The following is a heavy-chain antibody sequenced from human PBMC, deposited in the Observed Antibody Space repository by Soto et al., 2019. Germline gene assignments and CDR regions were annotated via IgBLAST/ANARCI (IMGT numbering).Heavy chain of an antibody. CDR2: IYYSGST. D-gene: IGHD1-26*01. CDR1: GGSITSSSYY. J-gene: IGHJ4*02. CDR3: ARSLYSGSYLHFDY. V-gene: IGHV4-39*01. Sequence: SETLSLTCTVSGGSITSSSYYWGWIRQPPGKGLEWIGTIYYSGSTYYNPSLKSRVTISVDTSKNQFSLNLSSVTAADTAVYYCARSLYSGSYLHFDYWGQGTLVTVSS.